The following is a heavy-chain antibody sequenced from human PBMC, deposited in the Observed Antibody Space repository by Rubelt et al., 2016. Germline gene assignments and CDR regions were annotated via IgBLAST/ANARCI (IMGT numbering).Heavy chain of an antibody. V-gene: IGHV4-34*11. Sequence: QVQLQQWGAGLLKPSETLSLTCAVYGGSFSGYYWSWIRQPPGKGLEWIGYIYYSGSTNYNPSLKSRVTISVDTPKNQFSLGGTPVTAPETAVYYWARHIPSARGGVEAFDIWGQGTMVTVSS. D-gene: IGHD3-10*01. CDR1: GGSFSGYY. CDR3: ARHIPSARGGVEAFDI. J-gene: IGHJ3*02. CDR2: IYYSGST.